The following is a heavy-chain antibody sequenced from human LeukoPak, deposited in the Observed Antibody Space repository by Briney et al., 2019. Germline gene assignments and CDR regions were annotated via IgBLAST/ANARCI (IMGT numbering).Heavy chain of an antibody. V-gene: IGHV3-33*01. D-gene: IGHD3-22*01. Sequence: GGSLRLSCAASGFTFSSYGIHWVRQVPGKGLEWVAVIWYDGSIKYYADSVKGRFTISRDNSKNTLYLQMNSLRTEDTAVYFCAREGSDSSGYSDAFDIWGQGTMVTVSS. J-gene: IGHJ3*02. CDR3: AREGSDSSGYSDAFDI. CDR2: IWYDGSIK. CDR1: GFTFSSYG.